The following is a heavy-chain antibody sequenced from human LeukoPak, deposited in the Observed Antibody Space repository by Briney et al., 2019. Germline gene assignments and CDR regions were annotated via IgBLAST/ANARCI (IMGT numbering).Heavy chain of an antibody. Sequence: PGGSLRLSCAASGFTFSSYWMSWVRQAPGKGLEWVANIKQDGSEKYYVDSVKGRFTISRDNAKNSLYLQMNSLRAEDTAVYYCARDLFKIAVAESDWFDPWGQGTLATVSS. CDR3: ARDLFKIAVAESDWFDP. V-gene: IGHV3-7*01. CDR1: GFTFSSYW. D-gene: IGHD6-19*01. J-gene: IGHJ5*02. CDR2: IKQDGSEK.